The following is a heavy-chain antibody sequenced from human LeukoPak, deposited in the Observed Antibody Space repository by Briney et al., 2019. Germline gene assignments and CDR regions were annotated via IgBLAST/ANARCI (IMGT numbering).Heavy chain of an antibody. CDR1: GFTFSSYA. CDR2: ISDSGGST. CDR3: AKLRSADWGPIAC. D-gene: IGHD7-27*01. V-gene: IGHV3-23*01. J-gene: IGHJ4*02. Sequence: PGGSLRLSCAASGFTFSSYAMSWVRQAPGKGLEWVSGISDSGGSTYYAVSVKGRFTISRDNSKSTLFLQMNSLRAEDTAVYYCAKLRSADWGPIACGGQGTLVTVSS.